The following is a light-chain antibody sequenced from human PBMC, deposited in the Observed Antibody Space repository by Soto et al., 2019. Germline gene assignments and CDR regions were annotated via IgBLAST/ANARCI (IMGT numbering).Light chain of an antibody. CDR2: KAS. CDR3: QQYKSYSLT. V-gene: IGKV1-5*03. J-gene: IGKJ4*01. CDR1: QSISSW. Sequence: DIQMTQSPSTLSASIGDRVTITCRASQSISSWLAWYQQKPGKAPKLLIYKASSLESGVPSRFSGSGSGTDFTIAISSLQADDFATYYCQQYKSYSLTFGGGTKVEIK.